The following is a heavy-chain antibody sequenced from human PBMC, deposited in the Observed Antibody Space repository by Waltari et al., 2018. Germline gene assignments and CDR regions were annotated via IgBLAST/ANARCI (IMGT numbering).Heavy chain of an antibody. Sequence: QLQLQESGPGLVKPSETLSLSCPVSGGSITRGGYYWGWIRQPPGKGLEWIGSIFFRGSTYYNPSLKSRLAISVDTSKNQFSLKLSSVTAADTAVYYCARHEGTRTTARAHFDYWGQGTLVAVS. CDR2: IFFRGST. CDR1: GGSITRGGYY. CDR3: ARHEGTRTTARAHFDY. J-gene: IGHJ4*02. D-gene: IGHD4-17*01. V-gene: IGHV4-39*01.